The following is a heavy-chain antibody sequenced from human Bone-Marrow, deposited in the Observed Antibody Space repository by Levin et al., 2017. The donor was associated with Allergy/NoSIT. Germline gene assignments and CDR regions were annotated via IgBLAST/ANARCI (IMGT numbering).Heavy chain of an antibody. D-gene: IGHD6-19*01. V-gene: IGHV5-51*01. CDR2: IYPADFDT. CDR1: GYSFSTSW. Sequence: HGESLKISCKGSGYSFSTSWIGWVRQMPGKGLEWMGIIYPADFDTRYSQTSQGQVTLSVDKSINTAYLQWSSLKASDTAMYYCANLGGYGSGWYSFDDWGQGTLVTVSS. J-gene: IGHJ4*02. CDR3: ANLGGYGSGWYSFDD.